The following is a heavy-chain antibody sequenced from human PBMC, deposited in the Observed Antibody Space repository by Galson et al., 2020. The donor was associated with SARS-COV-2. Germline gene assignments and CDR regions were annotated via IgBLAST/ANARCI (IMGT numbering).Heavy chain of an antibody. CDR3: TTFSPLLWFGELEFGGYFQH. D-gene: IGHD3-10*01. Sequence: GESLKISCAASGFTFSNAWMSWVRQAPGKGLEWVGRIKSKTDGGTTDYAAPVKGRFTISRDDSKNTLYLQMNSLKTEDTAVYYCTTFSPLLWFGELEFGGYFQHWGQGTLVTVSS. CDR1: GFTFSNAW. CDR2: IKSKTDGGTT. J-gene: IGHJ1*01. V-gene: IGHV3-15*01.